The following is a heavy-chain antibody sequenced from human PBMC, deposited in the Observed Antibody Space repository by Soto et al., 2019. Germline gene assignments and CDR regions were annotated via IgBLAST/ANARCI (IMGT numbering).Heavy chain of an antibody. CDR1: GFAFSNCA. CDR3: TKDVTGDIGADF. J-gene: IGHJ4*02. V-gene: IGHV3-23*05. Sequence: LRLSCAASGFAFSNCAMSWVRQAPGKGLEWVSTIKTSGDTTFYADPVKGRFTTSRDDSKNTLYLQMNSLRAEDTATYYCTKDVTGDIGADFWGQGTPVTVSS. CDR2: IKTSGDTT. D-gene: IGHD2-21*02.